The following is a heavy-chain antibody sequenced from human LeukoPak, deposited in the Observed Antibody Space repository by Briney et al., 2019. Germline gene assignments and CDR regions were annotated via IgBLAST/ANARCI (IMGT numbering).Heavy chain of an antibody. CDR2: IYPGDSDT. CDR3: ARQRPTVTTFSYYYYMDV. V-gene: IGHV5-51*01. D-gene: IGHD4-17*01. J-gene: IGHJ6*03. CDR1: GYSFSNYW. Sequence: PGESLKISCKGSGYSFSNYWIGWVRQMPGKGLEWMGIIYPGDSDTRYSPSFQGQVTISADKSISTAYLQWSSLKASDTAMYYCARQRPTVTTFSYYYYMDVWGKGTTVTVSS.